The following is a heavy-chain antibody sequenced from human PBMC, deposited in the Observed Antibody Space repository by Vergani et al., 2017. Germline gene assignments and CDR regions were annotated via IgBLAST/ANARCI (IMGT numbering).Heavy chain of an antibody. CDR3: AKDNVPSYYDSSCYCDY. Sequence: EVQLLESGGNLVQPGGSLRLSCAASGFTFTNFAMTWVRQAPGEWLEWVSGISGSGGFTYYVDSVKGRFTISRDNSKNTMFLQMNNLRAEATAVYYCAKDNVPSYYDSSCYCDYWVQGTLVTVSS. V-gene: IGHV3-23*01. CDR2: ISGSGGFT. D-gene: IGHD3-22*01. CDR1: GFTFTNFA. J-gene: IGHJ4*02.